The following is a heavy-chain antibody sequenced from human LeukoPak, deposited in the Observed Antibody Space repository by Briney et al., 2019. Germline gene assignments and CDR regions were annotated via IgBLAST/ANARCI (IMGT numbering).Heavy chain of an antibody. CDR2: INPSGGST. D-gene: IGHD5-12*01. V-gene: IGHV1-46*01. J-gene: IGHJ4*02. CDR3: ARGRGPIVATIQYYFDY. CDR1: GYTFTGYY. Sequence: ASVKVSCKASGYTFTGYYMHWVRQAPGQGLEWTGIINPSGGSTSYAQKFQGRVTMTRDTSTSTVYMELSSLRSEDTAVYYCARGRGPIVATIQYYFDYWGQGTLVTVSS.